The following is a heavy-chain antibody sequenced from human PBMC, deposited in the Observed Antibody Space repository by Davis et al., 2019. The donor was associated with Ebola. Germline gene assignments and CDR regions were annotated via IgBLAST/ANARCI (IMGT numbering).Heavy chain of an antibody. CDR2: IYYNGNT. V-gene: IGHV4-59*12. CDR1: GGSISGFY. CDR3: ATYYVTGGWGAFEV. J-gene: IGHJ3*01. Sequence: SETLSLTCTVSGGSISGFYWNWIRQSPGKGLEWIGYIYYNGNTYYNPSLKSRVTISVDMSKNQFSLNLSSVTAADTAVYYCATYYVTGGWGAFEVWGQGTMVSVSS. D-gene: IGHD2-8*02.